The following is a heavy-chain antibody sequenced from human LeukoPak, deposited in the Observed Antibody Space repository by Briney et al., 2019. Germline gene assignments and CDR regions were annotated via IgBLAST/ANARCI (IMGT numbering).Heavy chain of an antibody. CDR3: ARDGSNWLTDAFDI. Sequence: PSETLSLTCTVSGGSISSYYWSWIRQPAGKGLEWIGRIYTSGSTNYNPSLKSRVTMSVDTSKDQFSLKLSSVTAADTAVYYCARDGSNWLTDAFDIWGQGTMVTVSS. CDR2: IYTSGST. CDR1: GGSISSYY. D-gene: IGHD4/OR15-4a*01. J-gene: IGHJ3*02. V-gene: IGHV4-4*07.